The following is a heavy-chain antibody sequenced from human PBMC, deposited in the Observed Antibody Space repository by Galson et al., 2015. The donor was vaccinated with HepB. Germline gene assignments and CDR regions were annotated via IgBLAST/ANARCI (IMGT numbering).Heavy chain of an antibody. CDR2: ISSSSNYR. V-gene: IGHV3-21*01. CDR3: ARDLGHSGYGGGGI. CDR1: GFTFSSYT. Sequence: SLRLSCAASGFTFSSYTVNWVRQAPGKGLEWVSSISSSSNYRYYADSVKGRFTIARDNAKNSLYLQMNSLRAEDTAVYYCARDLGHSGYGGGGIWGQGTLVTVSS. D-gene: IGHD5-12*01. J-gene: IGHJ4*02.